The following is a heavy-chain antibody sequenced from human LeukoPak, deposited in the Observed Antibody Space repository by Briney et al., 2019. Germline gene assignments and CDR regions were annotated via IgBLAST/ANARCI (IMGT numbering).Heavy chain of an antibody. CDR3: ARVSGYCTNGVCYDPFDY. Sequence: GASVKVSCKASGYTFTNHHIHWVRQAPGQGLEWMGKINPSGGSASYAQKFQGRVTMTRDTSTSTVYMELSSLRSDDTAVHYCARVSGYCTNGVCYDPFDYWGQGTLVTVSS. CDR2: INPSGGSA. D-gene: IGHD2-8*01. J-gene: IGHJ4*02. CDR1: GYTFTNHH. V-gene: IGHV1-46*01.